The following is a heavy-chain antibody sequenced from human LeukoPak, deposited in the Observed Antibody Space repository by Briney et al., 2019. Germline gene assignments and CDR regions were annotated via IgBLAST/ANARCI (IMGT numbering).Heavy chain of an antibody. V-gene: IGHV3-7*01. Sequence: PGGSLRLSCAASGFTFSDCWMAWVRQAPGKGLEWMANIKQDGSQTYYVDSVKGRFTISRDNAKNSLYLQMNSLRAEDTALYYCARKGLPDYWGQGTLVTVSS. J-gene: IGHJ4*02. CDR2: IKQDGSQT. CDR1: GFTFSDCW. CDR3: ARKGLPDY.